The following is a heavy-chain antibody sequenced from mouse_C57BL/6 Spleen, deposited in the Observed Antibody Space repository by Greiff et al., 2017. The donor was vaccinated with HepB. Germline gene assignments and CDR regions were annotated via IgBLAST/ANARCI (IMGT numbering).Heavy chain of an antibody. CDR1: GFNIKDDY. J-gene: IGHJ3*01. CDR2: IDPENGDT. CDR3: TTSGGYDYDGLFAY. V-gene: IGHV14-4*01. Sequence: VQLKESGAELVRPGASVKLSCTASGFNIKDDYMHWVKQRPEQGLEWIGWIDPENGDTEYASKFQGKATITADTSSNTAYLPLSSLTSEDTAVYYCTTSGGYDYDGLFAYWGQGTLVTVSA. D-gene: IGHD2-4*01.